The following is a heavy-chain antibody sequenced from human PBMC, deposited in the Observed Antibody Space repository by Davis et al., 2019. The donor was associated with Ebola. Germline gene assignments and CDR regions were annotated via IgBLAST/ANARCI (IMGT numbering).Heavy chain of an antibody. CDR3: ATWWATMIVVVGDGAFDI. Sequence: ASVKVSCKVSGYTLTELSMHWVRQAPGKGLEWMGGFDPEDGETIYAQKFQGRVTMTEDTSTDTAYMELSSLRSEDTAVYYCATWWATMIVVVGDGAFDIWGQGTMVTVS. CDR1: GYTLTELS. V-gene: IGHV1-24*01. J-gene: IGHJ3*02. CDR2: FDPEDGET. D-gene: IGHD3-22*01.